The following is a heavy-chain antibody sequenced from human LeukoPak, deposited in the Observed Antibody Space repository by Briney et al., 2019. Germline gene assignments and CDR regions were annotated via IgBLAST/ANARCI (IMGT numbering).Heavy chain of an antibody. V-gene: IGHV3-53*01. D-gene: IGHD1-26*01. CDR1: GFTVSSNY. Sequence: GGSLRLSCAASGFTVSSNYMSWVRQAPGKGLEWVSIIYSGGSTFYADSVKGRFTISRDNSKNTLYLQMNSLRAEDMAVYYCARGGSYLSAFDIWGQGTMVTVSS. CDR2: IYSGGST. CDR3: ARGGSYLSAFDI. J-gene: IGHJ3*02.